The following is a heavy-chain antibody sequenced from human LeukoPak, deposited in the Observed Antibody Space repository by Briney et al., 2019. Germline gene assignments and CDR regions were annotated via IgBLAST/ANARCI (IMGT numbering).Heavy chain of an antibody. J-gene: IGHJ6*03. V-gene: IGHV3-9*01. Sequence: GGSLRLSCSASGFTFPDYAMHWVRQVPGKGLEWVSGINWNSGTKIYADSVKGRFTISRDNAKNSLYLQMNSLRPEDTALYYCAKDKAMTYYYYMDVWGKGTTVTISS. D-gene: IGHD2-21*02. CDR1: GFTFPDYA. CDR3: AKDKAMTYYYYMDV. CDR2: INWNSGTK.